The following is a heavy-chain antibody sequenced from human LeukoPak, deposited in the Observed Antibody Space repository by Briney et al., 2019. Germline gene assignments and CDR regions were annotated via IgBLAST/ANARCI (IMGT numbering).Heavy chain of an antibody. CDR1: GYSFTSYW. CDR2: IYPGDSDT. J-gene: IGHJ6*03. D-gene: IGHD2-2*02. Sequence: PGESLKISCKGSGYSFTSYWIGWVRQMPGKGLEWMGIIYPGDSDTRYSPSFQGQVTISADKSISTAYLQWSSLKASDTAMYYCARQSTLEVVVPAAIEDYYYYYYMDVWGKGTTVTVSS. CDR3: ARQSTLEVVVPAAIEDYYYYYYMDV. V-gene: IGHV5-51*01.